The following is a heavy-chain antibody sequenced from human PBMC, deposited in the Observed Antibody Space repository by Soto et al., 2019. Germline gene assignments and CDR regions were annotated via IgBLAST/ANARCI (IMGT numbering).Heavy chain of an antibody. CDR2: IWYDGSNK. J-gene: IGHJ4*02. D-gene: IGHD3-10*01. V-gene: IGHV3-33*01. Sequence: QVQLVESGGGVVQPGRSLRHSCAASGFTFSSYGMHWVRQAPGKGLEWVAVIWYDGSNKYYADSVKGRFTISRDNSKNTLYLQMNSLRAEDTAVYYCARGGHTYYYGSGLIYWGQGTLVTVSS. CDR1: GFTFSSYG. CDR3: ARGGHTYYYGSGLIY.